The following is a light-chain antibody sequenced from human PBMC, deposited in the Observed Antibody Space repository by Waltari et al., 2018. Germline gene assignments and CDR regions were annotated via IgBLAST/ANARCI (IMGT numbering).Light chain of an antibody. J-gene: IGKJ3*01. CDR3: HQYNNLIFT. CDR2: KAS. Sequence: DIQMTQSPSTLSASVGDRVTITCRASQNINNWLAWYQQKPGKAPKLLIYKASSLGSGVPSRFSGSGSGTEFTLTISSLQPDDFATYYCHQYNNLIFTFGPGTKVDIK. V-gene: IGKV1-5*03. CDR1: QNINNW.